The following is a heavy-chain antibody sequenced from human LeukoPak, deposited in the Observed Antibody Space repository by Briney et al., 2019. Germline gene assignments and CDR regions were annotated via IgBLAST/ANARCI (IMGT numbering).Heavy chain of an antibody. CDR2: INHSGST. J-gene: IGHJ5*02. CDR1: GGSFSGYY. V-gene: IGHV4-34*01. CDR3: ARGTMIRVDP. Sequence: SETLSLTCAVYGGSFSGYYWSWIRQPPGKGLEWIGEINHSGSTNYNPSLKGRVTISVDTSKNQFSLKLNSVTAADTAVYYCARGTMIRVDPWGQGTLVTVSS. D-gene: IGHD3-10*01.